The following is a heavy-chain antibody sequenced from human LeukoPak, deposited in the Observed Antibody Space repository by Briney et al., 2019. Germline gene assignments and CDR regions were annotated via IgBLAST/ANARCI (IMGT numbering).Heavy chain of an antibody. V-gene: IGHV3-30-3*01. Sequence: GRSLRLSCAASGFTFSSYAMHWVRQAPGKGLEWVAVISYDGSNKYYADSVKGRFTISRDNSKNTLYLQMNSLRAEDTAVYYCAKDGVAYCGGDCPTYFDYWGQGTLVTVSS. CDR2: ISYDGSNK. D-gene: IGHD2-21*02. CDR1: GFTFSSYA. CDR3: AKDGVAYCGGDCPTYFDY. J-gene: IGHJ4*02.